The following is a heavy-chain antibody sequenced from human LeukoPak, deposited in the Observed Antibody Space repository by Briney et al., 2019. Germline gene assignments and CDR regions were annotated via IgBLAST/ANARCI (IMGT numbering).Heavy chain of an antibody. Sequence: GGSLRLSCVASGFTFSNYNMNWVRHAPGKGLEWVSPITSSSSYIFYADSVKGRFTISRDNAKNSLYLQMNSLRAEDTAVYYCARDPYSGGYSSYYYYYMDVWGKGTTVTVSS. J-gene: IGHJ6*03. CDR3: ARDPYSGGYSSYYYYYMDV. D-gene: IGHD1-26*01. CDR2: ITSSSSYI. V-gene: IGHV3-21*01. CDR1: GFTFSNYN.